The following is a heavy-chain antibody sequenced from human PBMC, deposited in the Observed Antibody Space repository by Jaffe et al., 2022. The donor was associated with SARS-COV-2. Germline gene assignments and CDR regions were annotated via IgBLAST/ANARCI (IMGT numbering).Heavy chain of an antibody. V-gene: IGHV4-39*01. CDR3: ARRAGDSSALWAFDI. CDR1: GGSTSSSSSF. J-gene: IGHJ3*02. Sequence: QVQLRESGPGLVKPSETLSLTCTVSGGSTSSSSSFWVWIRQPPGKGLEWVGSIYYTGSTYYNPSLKNHVTMSVDTSRNQFSLKLSSVTAADTAAYFCARRAGDSSALWAFDIWGQGTMVTVSS. CDR2: IYYTGST. D-gene: IGHD3-22*01.